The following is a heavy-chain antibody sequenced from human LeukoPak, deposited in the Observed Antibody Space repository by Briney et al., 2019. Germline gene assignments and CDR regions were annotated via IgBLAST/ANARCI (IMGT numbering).Heavy chain of an antibody. J-gene: IGHJ6*03. CDR3: ARGLRDEERYYKYYYMDV. Sequence: SETLSLTCTISGGSISGYFGTWIRQASGKGLEWNGYIHTIETKYNPSLQSRVSMSIDTSKNQFSLNLRSVTAADTAVYYCARGLRDEERYYKYYYMDVWGKGTTVTVSS. V-gene: IGHV4-4*09. CDR2: IHTIET. CDR1: GGSISGYF. D-gene: IGHD3-22*01.